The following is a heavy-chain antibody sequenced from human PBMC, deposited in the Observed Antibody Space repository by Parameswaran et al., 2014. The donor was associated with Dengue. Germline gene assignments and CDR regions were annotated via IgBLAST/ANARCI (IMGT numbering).Heavy chain of an antibody. D-gene: IGHD2-2*01. Sequence: WIRQPPGKGLEWVGRIKSKTDGGTTDYGAPVKGRFTISRDDSKNTMYLQMNSLKTEDTAVYYCTSSSGHCTSSGCQDAFDIWGQGTMVTVSS. CDR3: TSSSGHCTSSGCQDAFDI. V-gene: IGHV3-15*01. CDR2: IKSKTDGGTT. J-gene: IGHJ3*02.